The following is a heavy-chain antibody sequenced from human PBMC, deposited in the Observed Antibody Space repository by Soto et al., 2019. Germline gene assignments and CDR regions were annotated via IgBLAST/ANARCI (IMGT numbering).Heavy chain of an antibody. V-gene: IGHV3-21*01. J-gene: IGHJ4*01. CDR3: AADSSYNIHPLVY. D-gene: IGHD1-1*01. Sequence: GGSMRLSCAASGFTLSSYSMNWVRQAPGKGLEWVSSISSSSSYIYYADSVKGRFTISRDNAKNSLYLQMNSQRAEDTSVYYCAADSSYNIHPLVYWGQ. CDR2: ISSSSSYI. CDR1: GFTLSSYS.